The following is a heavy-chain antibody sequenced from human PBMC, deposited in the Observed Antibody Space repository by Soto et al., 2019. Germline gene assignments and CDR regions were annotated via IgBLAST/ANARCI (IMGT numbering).Heavy chain of an antibody. V-gene: IGHV1-2*02. Sequence: AAVKVSCKASGYTFSGYYIHWLRQAPGQGLEWMGWINPNSGGTNYAQKFQGRVTVTRDTPTSTAYMELSRLTSDDTAVYYCARSLTEGYCTITGCYTRPLYGMDVWGQGTTVTVSS. CDR2: INPNSGGT. CDR1: GYTFSGYY. D-gene: IGHD2-2*02. CDR3: ARSLTEGYCTITGCYTRPLYGMDV. J-gene: IGHJ6*02.